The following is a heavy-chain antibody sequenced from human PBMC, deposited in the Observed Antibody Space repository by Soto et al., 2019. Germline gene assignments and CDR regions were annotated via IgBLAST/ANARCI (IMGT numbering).Heavy chain of an antibody. V-gene: IGHV1-46*01. CDR1: GYTFTSYY. Sequence: ASVKVSCKASGYTFTSYYMHWVRQAPGQGLEWMGIINPSGGSTSYAQKFQGRVTMTRDTSTDTAYMELSSLRSEDTAVYYCATDLGYGGKGPNAFYIWGQGTMVTVS. J-gene: IGHJ3*02. CDR2: INPSGGST. D-gene: IGHD4-17*01. CDR3: ATDLGYGGKGPNAFYI.